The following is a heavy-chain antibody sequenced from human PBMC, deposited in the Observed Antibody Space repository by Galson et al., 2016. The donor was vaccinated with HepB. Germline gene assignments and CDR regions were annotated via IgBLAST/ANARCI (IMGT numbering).Heavy chain of an antibody. D-gene: IGHD3-22*01. Sequence: SLRLSCAASRFTFSSFAMHWVRQAPGKGLEWVAVISYHGANNYYEDSVKGRFTISRDNSKNTLYLQMNSLRPEDTAVYYCARDSEAHYYDTSGSWYYFDYWGQGTLVTVSS. CDR2: ISYHGANN. J-gene: IGHJ4*02. V-gene: IGHV3-30-3*01. CDR1: RFTFSSFA. CDR3: ARDSEAHYYDTSGSWYYFDY.